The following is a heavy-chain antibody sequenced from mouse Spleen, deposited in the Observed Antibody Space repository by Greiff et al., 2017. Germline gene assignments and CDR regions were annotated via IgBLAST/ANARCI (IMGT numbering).Heavy chain of an antibody. V-gene: IGHV5-16*01. CDR1: GFTFSDYY. D-gene: IGHD2-1*01. J-gene: IGHJ2*01. CDR2: INYDGSST. Sequence: EVKVEESEGGLVQPGSSMKLSCTASGFTFSDYYMAWVRQVPEKGLEWVANINYDGSSTYYLDSLKSRFIISRDNAKNILYLQMSSLKSEDTATYYCARGGYGNPFDYWGQGTTLTVSS. CDR3: ARGGYGNPFDY.